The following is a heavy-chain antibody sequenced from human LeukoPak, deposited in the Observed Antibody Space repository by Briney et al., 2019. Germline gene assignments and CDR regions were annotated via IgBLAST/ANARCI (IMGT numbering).Heavy chain of an antibody. CDR2: IYYSGST. CDR1: GGSTSSYY. V-gene: IGHV4-59*01. J-gene: IGHJ5*02. D-gene: IGHD6-13*01. CDR3: ARATYSSSWYPNWFDP. Sequence: SETLSLTCTVSGGSTSSYYWSWIRQPPGKGLEWIGYIYYSGSTNYNPSLKSRVTISVDTSKNQFSLKLSSVTAADTAVYYCARATYSSSWYPNWFDPWGQGTLVTVSS.